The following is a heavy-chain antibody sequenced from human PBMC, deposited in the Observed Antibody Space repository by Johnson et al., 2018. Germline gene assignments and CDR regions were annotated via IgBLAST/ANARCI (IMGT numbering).Heavy chain of an antibody. J-gene: IGHJ3*02. D-gene: IGHD3-10*01. CDR3: APDAGAAAFDI. V-gene: IGHV3-23*04. Sequence: VQLVQSGGGLVQPGGSLRLSCAASGFTFSSYAMSWVRQAPGKGLEWVSAISGSDCSTYYADSVKGRFTISRDNSNNMLYLQMNSLGAEDTAMFYCAPDAGAAAFDIWGQGTMVTVSS. CDR2: ISGSDCST. CDR1: GFTFSSYA.